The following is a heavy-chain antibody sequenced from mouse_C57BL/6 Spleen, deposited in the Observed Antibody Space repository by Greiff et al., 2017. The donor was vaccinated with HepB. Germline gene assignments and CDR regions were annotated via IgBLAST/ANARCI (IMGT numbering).Heavy chain of an antibody. CDR3: ARGVYGSSYFDY. J-gene: IGHJ2*01. CDR1: GYTFTDYY. Sequence: DVKLQESGPVLVKPGASVKMSCKASGYTFTDYYMNWVKQSHGKSLEWIGVINPYNGGTSYNQKFKGKATLTVDKSSSTAYMELNSLTSEDSAVYYCARGVYGSSYFDYWGQGTTLTVSS. D-gene: IGHD1-1*01. V-gene: IGHV1-19*01. CDR2: INPYNGGT.